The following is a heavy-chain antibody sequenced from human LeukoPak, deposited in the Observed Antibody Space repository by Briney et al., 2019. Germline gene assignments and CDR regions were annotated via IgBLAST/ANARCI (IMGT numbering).Heavy chain of an antibody. V-gene: IGHV4-34*01. J-gene: IGHJ4*02. CDR2: INHSGSN. Sequence: PSETLTLTCTVYGGSFSGYYWSWIRQPPGKGLEWIGEINHSGSNNYNPSLEGRVTISLATSKTQFSLNLTSVTAADTAVYYCARMYYFGSGSLKDWGQGTLVTVSS. CDR3: ARMYYFGSGSLKD. CDR1: GGSFSGYY. D-gene: IGHD3-10*01.